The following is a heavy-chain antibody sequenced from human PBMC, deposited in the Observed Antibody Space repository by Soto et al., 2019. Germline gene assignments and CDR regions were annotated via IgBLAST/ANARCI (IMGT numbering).Heavy chain of an antibody. V-gene: IGHV3-23*01. CDR1: GFPFTSYR. CDR3: TVYTYGSRSDY. J-gene: IGHJ4*02. CDR2: INVGGIIT. Sequence: PGGSLRLSCAASGFPFTSYRMNWVRQSPGKGLEWVSNINVGGIITYYADSAKGRFTISRDNYKNTLFLQMNSLRADDTAIYYCTVYTYGSRSDYWGQGTLVTVSS. D-gene: IGHD5-18*01.